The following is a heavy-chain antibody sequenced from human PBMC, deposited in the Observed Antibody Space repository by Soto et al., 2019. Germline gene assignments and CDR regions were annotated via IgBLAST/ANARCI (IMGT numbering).Heavy chain of an antibody. J-gene: IGHJ6*02. CDR1: GYTFTSYD. CDR3: ERGVDAGVDV. V-gene: IGHV1-8*01. CDR2: MSPNSGAT. D-gene: IGHD1-1*01. Sequence: QVQLVQSGAEVTKPGASVKVSCKASGYTFTSYDINWVRQATGQGLEWMGWMSPNSGATGYAQKFQGRVTMTRDTSISTAYMELSNLRSEDTAIYYCERGVDAGVDVWGQGSMVTVSS.